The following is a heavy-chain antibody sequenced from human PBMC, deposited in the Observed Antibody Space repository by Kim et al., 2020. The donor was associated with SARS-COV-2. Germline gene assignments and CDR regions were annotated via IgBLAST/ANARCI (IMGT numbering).Heavy chain of an antibody. Sequence: SETLSLTCAVYGGSFSGYYWSWIRQPPGKGLEWIGEINHSGSTNYNPSLKSRVTISVDTSKNQFSLKLSSVTAADTAVYYCARVVRASMVLGDYYYYGMDVWGQGTTVTVSS. CDR3: ARVVRASMVLGDYYYYGMDV. CDR2: INHSGST. D-gene: IGHD3-10*01. V-gene: IGHV4-34*01. CDR1: GGSFSGYY. J-gene: IGHJ6*02.